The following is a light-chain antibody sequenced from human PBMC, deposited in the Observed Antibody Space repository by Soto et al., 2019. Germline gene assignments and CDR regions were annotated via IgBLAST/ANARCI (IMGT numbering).Light chain of an antibody. CDR1: QSISNS. CDR3: QQSYSSPWT. CDR2: AAS. Sequence: DIQMPQSPSSLSASVGARVTITCRASQSISNSLNWYQQKPVKAPNILIYAASTLQSGVPSRFSGSRSGTDFTLTISSLQAEDFATDDCQQSYSSPWTFGQGTNV. V-gene: IGKV1-39*01. J-gene: IGKJ1*01.